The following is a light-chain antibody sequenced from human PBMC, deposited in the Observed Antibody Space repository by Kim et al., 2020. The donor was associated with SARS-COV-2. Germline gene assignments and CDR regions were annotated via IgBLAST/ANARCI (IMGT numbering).Light chain of an antibody. V-gene: IGLV3-19*01. CDR1: SLRSYY. CDR3: NSRDSNDNVV. CDR2: GKN. J-gene: IGLJ2*01. Sequence: VALVQTVRITCQGDSLRSYYATWYQHKPGQAPILVIYGKNNRPSGIPDRFSGSSSGNTASLTITGTQAGDEADYYCNSRDSNDNVVFGGGTQLTVL.